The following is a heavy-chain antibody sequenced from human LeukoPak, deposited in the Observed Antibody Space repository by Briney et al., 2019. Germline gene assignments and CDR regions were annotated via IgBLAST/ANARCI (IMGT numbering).Heavy chain of an antibody. CDR3: ARDVSPLAAAGITPYNWFDP. CDR1: GYTFTSYG. J-gene: IGHJ5*02. V-gene: IGHV1-18*01. CDR2: ISAYNSNT. Sequence: GASVKVSCKASGYTFTSYGISWVRRAPGQGLEWMGWISAYNSNTNYAQKLQGRVTMTTDTSTSTAYMELRSLRSDDTAVYYCARDVSPLAAAGITPYNWFDPWGQGTLVTVSS. D-gene: IGHD6-13*01.